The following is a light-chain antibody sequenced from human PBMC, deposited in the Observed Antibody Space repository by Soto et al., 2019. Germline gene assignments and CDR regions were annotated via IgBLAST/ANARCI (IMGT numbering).Light chain of an antibody. J-gene: IGKJ4*01. CDR1: QSVSSSY. Sequence: ETVLTQSPGTLSLSPGERATLSCRAIQSVSSSYLAWYQQKPGQAPRLLIYGASSRATGIPDRFSGSGSGTDFTLTISRLEPEDFAVYYCRQYGRSLEFAFGGGTKVDI. CDR3: RQYGRSLEFA. CDR2: GAS. V-gene: IGKV3-20*01.